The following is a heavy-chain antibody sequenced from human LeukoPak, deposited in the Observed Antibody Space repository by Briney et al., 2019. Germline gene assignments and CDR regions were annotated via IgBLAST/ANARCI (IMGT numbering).Heavy chain of an antibody. CDR3: AKRISSGWSYYFDY. V-gene: IGHV3-38-3*01. J-gene: IGHJ4*02. Sequence: GGSLRLSCAASGFTFSSYWMHWVRQAPGKGLEWVSSISGGSTYYADSRKGRFTISRDNSKNTLYLQMNRLRAEDTAVYYCAKRISSGWSYYFDYWGQGTLVTVSS. D-gene: IGHD6-19*01. CDR2: ISGGST. CDR1: GFTFSSYW.